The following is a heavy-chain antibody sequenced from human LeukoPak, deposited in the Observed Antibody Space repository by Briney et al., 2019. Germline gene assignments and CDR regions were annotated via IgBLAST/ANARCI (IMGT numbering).Heavy chain of an antibody. CDR3: ARYPVGNWFDP. V-gene: IGHV4-59*01. CDR2: IYYSGST. CDR1: GGSFSGYY. Sequence: PSETLSLTCAVYGGSFSGYYWSWIRQPPGKGLEWIGYIYYSGSTNYNPSLKSRVTISVDTSKNQFSLKLSSVTAADTAVYYCARYPVGNWFDPWGQGTLVTVSS. J-gene: IGHJ5*02.